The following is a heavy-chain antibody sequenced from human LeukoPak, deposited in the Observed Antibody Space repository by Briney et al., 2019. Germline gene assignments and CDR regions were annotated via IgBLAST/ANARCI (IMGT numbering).Heavy chain of an antibody. CDR1: GFTFGDYA. V-gene: IGHV3-49*04. J-gene: IGHJ6*03. Sequence: GGSLRLSCTASGFTFGDYAMSWVRQAPGKGLEWVGFIRSKAYGGTTEYAASVKGRFTISRDDSKSIAYLQMNSLKTEDTAVYYCTRDQWVTTYYYYYMDVWGKGTTVTISS. CDR3: TRDQWVTTYYYYYMDV. D-gene: IGHD4-17*01. CDR2: IRSKAYGGTT.